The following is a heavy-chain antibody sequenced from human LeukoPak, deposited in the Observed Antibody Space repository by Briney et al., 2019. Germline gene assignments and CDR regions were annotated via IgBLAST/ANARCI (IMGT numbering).Heavy chain of an antibody. V-gene: IGHV4-30-4*08. D-gene: IGHD1-26*01. J-gene: IGHJ5*02. CDR1: GGSISSGDYY. Sequence: PSQTLSLTCTVSGGSISSGDYYWSWIRQPPWKGLEWIGYIYYSGSTYYNPSLKSRVTISVDTSKNQFSLKLSSVTAADTAVYYCARDHRRELRRWFDPWGQGTLVTVSS. CDR2: IYYSGST. CDR3: ARDHRRELRRWFDP.